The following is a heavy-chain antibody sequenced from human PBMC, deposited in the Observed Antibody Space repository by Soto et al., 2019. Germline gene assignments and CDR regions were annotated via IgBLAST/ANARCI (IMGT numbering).Heavy chain of an antibody. CDR1: GFTFSSYG. Sequence: QVQLVESGGSVVQPGTSLRLSCAASGFTFSSYGIHWVRQAPGKGLEWVALISHDGSRKEYAESQKGRFTISRDNSKNTVYLQMNSLRFEDTAGYFWAKDFSRGPSVLRGFDLWGQGTVVTVSS. CDR3: AKDFSRGPSVLRGFDL. CDR2: ISHDGSRK. V-gene: IGHV3-30*18. J-gene: IGHJ3*01. D-gene: IGHD3-3*01.